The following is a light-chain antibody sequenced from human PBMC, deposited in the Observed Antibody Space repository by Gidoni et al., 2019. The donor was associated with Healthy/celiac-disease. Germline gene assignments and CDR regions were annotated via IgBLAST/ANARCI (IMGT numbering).Light chain of an antibody. J-gene: IGKJ1*01. CDR1: QSVSSY. CDR3: QQRSNWPPT. V-gene: IGKV3-11*01. CDR2: DAS. Sequence: DIVLTQSPATLSLSPGERATLSCRASQSVSSYLAWYQQKPGQAPRLLIYDASNRATGIPARFSGSGSGTDFTLTISSLEPEDFAVYYCQQRSNWPPTFGQGTKVK.